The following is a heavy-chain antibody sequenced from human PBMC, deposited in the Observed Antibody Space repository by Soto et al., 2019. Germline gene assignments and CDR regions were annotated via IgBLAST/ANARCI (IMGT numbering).Heavy chain of an antibody. CDR3: ARSNAADRPRVGYYYYMDV. D-gene: IGHD1-1*01. Sequence: QVQLQQSGPGLLKPSQTPSLTCAISGDGVSSTSPAWSWIRQSPSRGLEWLGMTYYGSKWYNDFAVSVRSRITINPDTSKNQFSLQLSSVTPEDTAVYYCARSNAADRPRVGYYYYMDVWGKGTTVTVSS. CDR2: TYYGSKWYN. CDR1: GDGVSSTSPA. V-gene: IGHV6-1*01. J-gene: IGHJ6*03.